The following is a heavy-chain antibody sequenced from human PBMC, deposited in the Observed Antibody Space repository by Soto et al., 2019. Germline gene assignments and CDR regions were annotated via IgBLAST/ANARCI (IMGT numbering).Heavy chain of an antibody. V-gene: IGHV3-21*01. D-gene: IGHD5-12*01. CDR1: GFSFNTYG. CDR2: ISSSSSYI. CDR3: VRALDVGYRDC. J-gene: IGHJ4*02. Sequence: EVQLVESGGGLVRPGGSLRLSCAASGFSFNTYGMNWVRQAPGKGLEWVSSISSSSSYIYYAESLKGRFTISRDNAKNSLSLQMTSLGAEDTGIYYCVRALDVGYRDCWGQGTLVTVSS.